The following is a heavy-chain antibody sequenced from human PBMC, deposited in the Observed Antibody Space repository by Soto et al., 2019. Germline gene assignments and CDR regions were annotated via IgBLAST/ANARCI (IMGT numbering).Heavy chain of an antibody. D-gene: IGHD3-3*01. CDR3: AREIERLLGC. Sequence: QVQLVESGGGVVQPGRSLRLSCAASGFTFSSYAMHWVRQAPGKGLEWVAVISYDGRNKYYADSVKGRFTISRDNSKNTLYLQMNSLRPEDTGVYYCAREIERLLGCWGQGTLVTVSS. J-gene: IGHJ4*02. CDR1: GFTFSSYA. V-gene: IGHV3-30*04. CDR2: ISYDGRNK.